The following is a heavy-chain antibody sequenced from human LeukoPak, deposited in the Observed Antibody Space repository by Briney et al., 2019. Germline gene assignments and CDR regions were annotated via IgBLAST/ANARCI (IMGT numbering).Heavy chain of an antibody. CDR3: ARVGNYGSGSYYWVDS. V-gene: IGHV3-20*04. J-gene: IGHJ4*02. Sequence: AGGSLRLSCAASGFTFSTYAMSWVRQAPGKGLEWVSGIIWNGGSTGYADSVKGRFTISRDNAKNSLYLQMNNLRAEDTALYYCARVGNYGSGSYYWVDSWGQGTLVTVSS. CDR2: IIWNGGST. D-gene: IGHD3-10*01. CDR1: GFTFSTYA.